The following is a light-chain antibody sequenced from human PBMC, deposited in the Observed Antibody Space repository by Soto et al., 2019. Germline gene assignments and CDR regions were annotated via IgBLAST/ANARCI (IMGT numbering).Light chain of an antibody. CDR2: LGS. CDR3: IQTLQAPFT. J-gene: IGKJ2*01. Sequence: DIVMTQSPLSLPVTPGEPASISCRSSQSLLHSNGYNYLDWYLQKPGQSPQLLIYLGSNRASGVHDRFSGSGSGTDFTLEISRVEAEDVGAYYCIQTLQAPFTFGQGTKLEIK. CDR1: QSLLHSNGYNY. V-gene: IGKV2-28*01.